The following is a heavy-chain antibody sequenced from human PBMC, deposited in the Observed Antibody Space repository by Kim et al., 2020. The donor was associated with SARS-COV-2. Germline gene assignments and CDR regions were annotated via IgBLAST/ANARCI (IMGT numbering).Heavy chain of an antibody. CDR3: ARDTRHPIRVRGDLDY. V-gene: IGHV3-11*01. J-gene: IGHJ4*02. Sequence: SVKGRLTITRNSAKYSRYLQMNSLRAEDTAVYYCARDTRHPIRVRGDLDYWGQGTLVTVSS. D-gene: IGHD3-10*01.